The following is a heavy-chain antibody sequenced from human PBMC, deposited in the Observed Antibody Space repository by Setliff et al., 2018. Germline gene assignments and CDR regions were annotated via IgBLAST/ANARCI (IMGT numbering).Heavy chain of an antibody. CDR2: MNPNSGNT. V-gene: IGHV1-8*02. CDR3: ARQDNWNYVLRS. Sequence: VASVKVSCKASGYTFTSYDINWVRQATGQGLEWMGWMNPNSGNTGYAQKFQGRVTMTRNTSISTAYMELSSLRSEDTAVYCCARQDNWNYVLRSWGQGTLVTVSS. CDR1: GYTFTSYD. D-gene: IGHD1-7*01. J-gene: IGHJ4*02.